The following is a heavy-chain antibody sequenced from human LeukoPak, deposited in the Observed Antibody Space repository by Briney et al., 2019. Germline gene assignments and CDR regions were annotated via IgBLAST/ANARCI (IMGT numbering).Heavy chain of an antibody. CDR2: IYTSGST. D-gene: IGHD3-3*01. CDR1: GGSISSGSYY. Sequence: PSETLSLTCTVSGGSISSGSYYWSWIRQPAGKGLKWIGRIYTSGSTNYNPSLKSRVTISVDTSKNQFSLKLSSVTAADTAVYYCARDQPEYDFWSGYYNTDAFDIWGQGTMVTVSS. CDR3: ARDQPEYDFWSGYYNTDAFDI. J-gene: IGHJ3*02. V-gene: IGHV4-61*02.